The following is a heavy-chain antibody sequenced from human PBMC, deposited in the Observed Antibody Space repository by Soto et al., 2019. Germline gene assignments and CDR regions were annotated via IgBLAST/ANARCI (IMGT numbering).Heavy chain of an antibody. CDR3: ARDQSPSSGWPGMDV. J-gene: IGHJ6*02. CDR1: GYTFTDYY. V-gene: IGHV1-2*02. Sequence: SVKVSCKASGYTFTDYYMHWVRQAPGQGLEWMGWINPNSGGTNYAQKFQGRVTMTRDTSISTAYMELNRLRSDDTAVYYCARDQSPSSGWPGMDVWGQGTTVTVSS. D-gene: IGHD6-19*01. CDR2: INPNSGGT.